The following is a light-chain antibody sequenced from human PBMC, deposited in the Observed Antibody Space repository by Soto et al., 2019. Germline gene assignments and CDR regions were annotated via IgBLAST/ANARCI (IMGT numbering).Light chain of an antibody. CDR3: QQYGSSPPWT. Sequence: EIVLTQSPGTLSLSPGERATLSCRASQSVSNSYLAWYQQKPGQAPRLLIYGASSRATGIPDRFSGSESGTDLTLTINRLEPEDFSVYYCQQYGSSPPWTFGQGTKVEIK. CDR2: GAS. V-gene: IGKV3-20*01. CDR1: QSVSNSY. J-gene: IGKJ1*01.